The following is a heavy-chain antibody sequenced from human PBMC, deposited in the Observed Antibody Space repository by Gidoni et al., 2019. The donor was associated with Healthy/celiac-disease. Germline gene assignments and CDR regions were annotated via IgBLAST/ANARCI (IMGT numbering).Heavy chain of an antibody. D-gene: IGHD3-10*01. J-gene: IGHJ4*02. CDR2: IRSKANSYAT. Sequence: EVQLVEPGGGLVQPGGSLTLPCAASGFTFSGSAMHWVRQASGKGLEWVGRIRSKANSYATAYAASVKGRFTISRDDSKNTAYLQMNSLKTEDTAVYYCTMYYYGSGRDYWGQGTLVTVSS. CDR1: GFTFSGSA. V-gene: IGHV3-73*02. CDR3: TMYYYGSGRDY.